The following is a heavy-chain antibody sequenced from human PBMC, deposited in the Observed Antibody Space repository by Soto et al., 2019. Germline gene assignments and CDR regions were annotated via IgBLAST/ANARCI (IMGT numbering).Heavy chain of an antibody. V-gene: IGHV4-31*03. CDR2: FYSSGSI. CDR3: ARMYSSGSGWFHP. Sequence: SETLSLTCFVSGYSITAGGYYWRWIRHHPGKGLEWIVSFYSSGSIIYNPSLRSRVSISGDTSSNQFSMSLTSVTAADTARYYCARMYSSGSGWFHPWGQGTLVTVSS. D-gene: IGHD6-19*01. CDR1: GYSITAGGYY. J-gene: IGHJ5*02.